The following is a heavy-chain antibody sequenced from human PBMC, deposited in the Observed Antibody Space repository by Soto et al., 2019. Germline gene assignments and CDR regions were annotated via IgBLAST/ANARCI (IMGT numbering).Heavy chain of an antibody. J-gene: IGHJ6*02. CDR1: GFTFRSYG. V-gene: IGHV3-33*01. D-gene: IGHD2-2*01. CDR3: ARDRLVPYGYGMDV. CDR2: IWFDGSKK. Sequence: QMQLVESGGGVVQPGRSLRLSCAASGFTFRSYGIHWVRQAPGKGLEWVALIWFDGSKKYYVDSVKGRFAVSRDNSKNTLYLQMSGLRVEDTAVYYCARDRLVPYGYGMDVWGQGTTVTVSS.